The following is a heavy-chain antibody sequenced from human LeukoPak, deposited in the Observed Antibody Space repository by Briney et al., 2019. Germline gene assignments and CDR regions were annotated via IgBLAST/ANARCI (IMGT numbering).Heavy chain of an antibody. CDR3: VTESAWLFDY. J-gene: IGHJ4*02. V-gene: IGHV3-11*04. CDR2: IRPNADNI. Sequence: GGALRHSCVAGGFSLTVRFLSSVRPAPEGRMEWVAYIRPNADNIHDAASVKGRFTITRDNAKNARLLQLNSLRDEDTALYHCVTESAWLFDYWGQGTLVTVSS. D-gene: IGHD5-12*01. CDR1: GFSLTVRF.